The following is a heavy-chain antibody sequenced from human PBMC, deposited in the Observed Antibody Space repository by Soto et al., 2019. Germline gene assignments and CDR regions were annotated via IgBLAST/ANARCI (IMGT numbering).Heavy chain of an antibody. CDR3: TIREMATITYY. J-gene: IGHJ4*02. CDR1: GFTFSDYA. D-gene: IGHD5-12*01. CDR2: IKSKTDGGTT. V-gene: IGHV3-15*01. Sequence: EVQLVESGGGLVKPGGSLRLSCAASGFTFSDYAMNWVRQSPGKGLEWVGRIKSKTDGGTTDYVAPVKGRFTISRDDSKNTLYLQMNSLKTEDTAVYYCTIREMATITYYWGQGTLVTVSS.